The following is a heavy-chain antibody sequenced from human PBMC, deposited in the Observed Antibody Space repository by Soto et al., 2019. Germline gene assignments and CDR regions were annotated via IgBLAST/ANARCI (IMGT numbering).Heavy chain of an antibody. CDR3: AKARGLGSLDY. J-gene: IGHJ4*02. V-gene: IGHV3-74*01. D-gene: IGHD3-16*01. CDR1: GFTLSDYY. Sequence: PGGSLRLSCAASGFTLSDYYMHWARQAPGKGLVWVSRISNDGSNTDYADSVKGRFTISRDNSKNTLYLQMNSLRAEDTAVYYCAKARGLGSLDYWGQGTLVTVSS. CDR2: ISNDGSNT.